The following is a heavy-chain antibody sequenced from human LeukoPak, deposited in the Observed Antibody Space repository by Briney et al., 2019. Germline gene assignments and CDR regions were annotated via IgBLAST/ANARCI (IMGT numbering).Heavy chain of an antibody. CDR3: ARPDGYSYGLVH. V-gene: IGHV4-34*01. Sequence: SETLSLTCAVYGGSFSGYYWSWIRQPPGKGLEWIGEINHSGSTNYNPSLKSRVTISVDTSKNQFSLKLSSVTAADTAVYYCARPDGYSYGLVHWGQGTLVTVSS. CDR1: GGSFSGYY. J-gene: IGHJ4*02. D-gene: IGHD5-18*01. CDR2: INHSGST.